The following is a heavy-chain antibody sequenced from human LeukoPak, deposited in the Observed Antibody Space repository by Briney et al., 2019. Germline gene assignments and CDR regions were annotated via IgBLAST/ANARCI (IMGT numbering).Heavy chain of an antibody. CDR1: GVSISSGSYY. V-gene: IGHV4-61*02. D-gene: IGHD3-10*01. J-gene: IGHJ5*02. Sequence: PSETLSLTCTVPGVSISSGSYYWSWSRQPSGKGLEWIVRIYTSGSTNYNPSLKSRLTISVDTSKNQFSLKLSSFTAADTPVDYCAREAYYYCSGSYYWFDPWGQGTLVTVSS. CDR3: AREAYYYCSGSYYWFDP. CDR2: IYTSGST.